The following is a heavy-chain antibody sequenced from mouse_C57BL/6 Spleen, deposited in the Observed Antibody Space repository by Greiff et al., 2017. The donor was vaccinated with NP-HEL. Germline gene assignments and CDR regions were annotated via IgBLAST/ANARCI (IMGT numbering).Heavy chain of an antibody. J-gene: IGHJ3*01. CDR1: GFTFSDYG. CDR3: ARDYCSDPFFAY. Sequence: EVQRVESGGGLVKPGGSLKLSCAASGFTFSDYGMHWVRQAPEKGLEWVAYISSGSSTIYYADTVKGRFTISRDNAKNTLYLQMTSRRSEDTAMYYCARDYCSDPFFAYWGQGTLVTVSA. CDR2: ISSGSSTI. D-gene: IGHD1-1*01. V-gene: IGHV5-17*01.